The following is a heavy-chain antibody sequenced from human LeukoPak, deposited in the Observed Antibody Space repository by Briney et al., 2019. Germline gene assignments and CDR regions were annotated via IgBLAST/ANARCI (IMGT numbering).Heavy chain of an antibody. V-gene: IGHV4-4*02. CDR1: GGSISSSNW. D-gene: IGHD3-22*01. CDR2: IYHSGST. J-gene: IGHJ4*02. Sequence: ASGTLSLTCAVSGGSISSSNWWSWVRQPPGKGLEWIGEIYHSGSTNYNPSLKSRVTISVDKSKNQFSLKLSSVTAADTAVYYCARDSSGYYSFFDYWGQGTLVTVSS. CDR3: ARDSSGYYSFFDY.